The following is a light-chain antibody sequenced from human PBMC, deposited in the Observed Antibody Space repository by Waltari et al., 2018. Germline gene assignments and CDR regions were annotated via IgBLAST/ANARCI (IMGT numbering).Light chain of an antibody. Sequence: DIQMTQSPSTLSASVGDRVTITCRASQSITRWLAWSQQKPGKAPKLLIYKASILESGVPSRFSGGGSGTEFTLTISSLQPDDFATYYCQHYDSYSATFGRGTKVEIK. CDR1: QSITRW. CDR3: QHYDSYSAT. J-gene: IGKJ4*02. V-gene: IGKV1-5*03. CDR2: KAS.